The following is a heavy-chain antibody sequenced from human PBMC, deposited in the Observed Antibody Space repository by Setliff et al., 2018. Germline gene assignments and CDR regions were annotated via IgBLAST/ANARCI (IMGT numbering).Heavy chain of an antibody. J-gene: IGHJ6*03. CDR2: IYSSGTT. D-gene: IGHD3-22*01. V-gene: IGHV4-59*08. CDR1: GDSISPYY. Sequence: SETLSLTCTVSGDSISPYYWNWIRQSPGKGLEWIGYIYSSGTTDYNPSLKSRVTISLDSSRKQFSLEMTSLSAADAAIYYCARARWSGGYYSGDKYYMDVWGKGTTVTVSS. CDR3: ARARWSGGYYSGDKYYMDV.